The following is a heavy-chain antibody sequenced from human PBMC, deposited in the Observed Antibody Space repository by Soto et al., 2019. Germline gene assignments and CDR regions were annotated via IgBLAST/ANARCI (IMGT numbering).Heavy chain of an antibody. V-gene: IGHV3-9*01. D-gene: IGHD3-3*01. CDR2: ITWNSRVL. CDR1: GLNFDDFA. CDR3: AKGRYDFWCPYYFDS. J-gene: IGHJ4*02. Sequence: PGGSLRLSCVGTGLNFDDFAMHWVRQAPGKGLEWVSGITWNSRVLAYADAVKGRFTISRDNARNSLYLQMDSLRDEDTALYYCAKGRYDFWCPYYFDSWGQGTLVTVSS.